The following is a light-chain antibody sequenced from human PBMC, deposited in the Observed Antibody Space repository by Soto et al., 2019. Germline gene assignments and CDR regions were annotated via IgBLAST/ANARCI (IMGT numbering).Light chain of an antibody. J-gene: IGLJ1*01. V-gene: IGLV2-8*01. CDR2: DVN. CDR1: SSDVGGYNY. Sequence: QSALTQPPSASGSPGQSVTISCTGTSSDVGGYNYVPWYQQHPGKAPQVLIYDVNSRPQGVPDRYSGSKSGTTASLTVSGLQAEDEADYYCSSHAGSNNPVVFGTGTKLTVL. CDR3: SSHAGSNNPVV.